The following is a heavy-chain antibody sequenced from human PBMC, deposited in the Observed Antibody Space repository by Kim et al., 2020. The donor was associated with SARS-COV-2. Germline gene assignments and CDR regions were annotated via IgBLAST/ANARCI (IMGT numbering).Heavy chain of an antibody. CDR3: ARSQRGLWFGELLRVGWFDP. J-gene: IGHJ5*02. V-gene: IGHV3-11*06. Sequence: RFTIARDNAKNSLYLQMNSLRAEDTAVYYCARSQRGLWFGELLRVGWFDPWGQGTLVTVSS. D-gene: IGHD3-10*01.